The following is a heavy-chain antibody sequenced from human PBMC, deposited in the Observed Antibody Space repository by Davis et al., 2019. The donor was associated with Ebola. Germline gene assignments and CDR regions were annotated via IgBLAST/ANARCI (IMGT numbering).Heavy chain of an antibody. V-gene: IGHV3-30*04. CDR2: ISSDVSNK. CDR1: GFTFSSYA. Sequence: GESLKISCAASGFTFSSYAMHWVRQAPGNGLEWVAVISSDVSNKYYADSVKGRFTISRDNSKNTLYLQMSSLRAEDTAVYYCARDLPGGDWYFDLWGRGTLVTVSS. D-gene: IGHD1-14*01. J-gene: IGHJ2*01. CDR3: ARDLPGGDWYFDL.